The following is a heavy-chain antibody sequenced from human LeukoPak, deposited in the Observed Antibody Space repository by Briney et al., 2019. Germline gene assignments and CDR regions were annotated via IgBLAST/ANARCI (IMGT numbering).Heavy chain of an antibody. CDR1: GFTFSTYA. D-gene: IGHD5-18*01. CDR3: ARGRKYSYGTYYYGLDV. J-gene: IGHJ6*02. Sequence: GGSLRLSCVASGFTFSTYAMHWVRQAPGKGLEWVAVILYDGNNKYYADSVKGRFTISRDNSKNTLYLQMNSLRAEDTAVYYCARGRKYSYGTYYYGLDVWGQGTTVTVCS. CDR2: ILYDGNNK. V-gene: IGHV3-30-3*01.